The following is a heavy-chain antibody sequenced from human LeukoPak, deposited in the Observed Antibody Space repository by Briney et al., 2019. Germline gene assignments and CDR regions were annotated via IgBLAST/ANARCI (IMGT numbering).Heavy chain of an antibody. CDR2: IYYSGGT. J-gene: IGHJ4*02. V-gene: IGHV4-39*01. CDR1: GGSISSNTYY. Sequence: SETLSLTCTVSGGSISSNTYYWDWIRQPPGKGLECIGSIYYSGGTYYNPSLKSRVTISVDTSKNQFSLNLSSVTAADTALYYCARLFGYNYGHVDYWGQGTLVTVSS. D-gene: IGHD5-18*01. CDR3: ARLFGYNYGHVDY.